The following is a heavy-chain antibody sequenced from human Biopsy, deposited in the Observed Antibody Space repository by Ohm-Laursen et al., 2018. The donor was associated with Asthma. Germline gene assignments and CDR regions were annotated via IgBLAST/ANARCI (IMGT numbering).Heavy chain of an antibody. J-gene: IGHJ4*02. D-gene: IGHD1-26*01. V-gene: IGHV1-46*01. CDR2: INPSGGST. Sequence: SVKASCKASAYTFTSYYMHWARQPPGQGLEWMGIINPSGGSTSYAQKFQGRVTMTRDTSTSTVYMELSSLRSEDTAVYYCERAGALIVGATMGYWGQGTLVTVSS. CDR3: ERAGALIVGATMGY. CDR1: AYTFTSYY.